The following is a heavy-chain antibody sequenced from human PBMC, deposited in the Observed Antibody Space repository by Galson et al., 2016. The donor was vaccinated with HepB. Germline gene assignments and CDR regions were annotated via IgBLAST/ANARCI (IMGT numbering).Heavy chain of an antibody. CDR3: VRDMGAHRFDP. Sequence: SLRLSCAAFGFTVSGFWMYWVRHAPGKGLLWVSRINRGGSITSYAESVKGRFNISRDNAKNTLYLHMNSLRGDDTAVYYCVRDMGAHRFDPWGQGTLVTVSS. J-gene: IGHJ5*02. CDR2: INRGGSIT. CDR1: GFTVSGFW. V-gene: IGHV3-74*01. D-gene: IGHD3-16*01.